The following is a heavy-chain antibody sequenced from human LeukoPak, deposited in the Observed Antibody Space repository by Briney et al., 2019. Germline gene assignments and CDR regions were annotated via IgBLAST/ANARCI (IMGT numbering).Heavy chain of an antibody. D-gene: IGHD3-10*01. CDR1: GFSFPNYW. V-gene: IGHV5-51*01. J-gene: IGHJ3*02. Sequence: GESLKISCKGSGFSFPNYWIGWVRQMPGKGLEWMGIIYPEDSDTRYSPSFQGHVTMSADTSIMTAYLHWSSLKASDTAMYYCARETFGGTASNIWGQGTMVTVSS. CDR2: IYPEDSDT. CDR3: ARETFGGTASNI.